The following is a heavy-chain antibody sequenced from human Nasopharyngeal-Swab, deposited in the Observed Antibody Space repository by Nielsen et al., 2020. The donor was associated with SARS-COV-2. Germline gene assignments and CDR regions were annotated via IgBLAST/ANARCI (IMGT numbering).Heavy chain of an antibody. CDR1: GGSISSSSYY. CDR2: IYYSGST. D-gene: IGHD6-13*01. J-gene: IGHJ6*02. CDR3: ARGGSSWYIDYYGMGV. Sequence: SETLSLTCTVSGGSISSSSYYWGWIRQPPGKGLEWIGSIYYSGSTYYNPSLKSRVTISVDTSKNQFSLKLSSVTAADTAVYYCARGGSSWYIDYYGMGVWGQGTTVTVSS. V-gene: IGHV4-39*07.